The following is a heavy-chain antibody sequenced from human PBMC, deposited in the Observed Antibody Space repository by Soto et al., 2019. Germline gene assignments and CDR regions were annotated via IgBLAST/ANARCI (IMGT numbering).Heavy chain of an antibody. CDR1: GGSISSYY. D-gene: IGHD2-2*01. CDR2: IYYSGST. CDR3: ARVPDR. V-gene: IGHV4-59*12. J-gene: IGHJ5*02. Sequence: PSETLSLTCTVSGGSISSYYWSSIRQPPGKELQYIGYIYYSGSTNYNPSLKSRVTISVDRSKNQFSLKLSSVTAADTAVYYCARVPDRWGQGTLVTVSS.